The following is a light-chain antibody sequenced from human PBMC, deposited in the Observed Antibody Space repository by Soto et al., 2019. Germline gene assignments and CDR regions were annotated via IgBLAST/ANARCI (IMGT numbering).Light chain of an antibody. Sequence: DIQMTQSPSSVSASVGERVTITCRASQGVYSWVAWYQQAPGKAPKLLISAASTLRGGVPSRFSGSGSGTDFTLTISSLQPEDVATYYCQQAYNFPLTFGGGTKGEI. J-gene: IGKJ4*01. CDR2: AAS. V-gene: IGKV1D-12*01. CDR1: QGVYSW. CDR3: QQAYNFPLT.